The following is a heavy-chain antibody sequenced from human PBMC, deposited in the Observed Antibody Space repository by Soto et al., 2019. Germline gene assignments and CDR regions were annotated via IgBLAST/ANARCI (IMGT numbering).Heavy chain of an antibody. J-gene: IGHJ3*02. CDR1: GGTFSSYA. V-gene: IGHV1-69*01. Sequence: QVQLVQSGAEVKKPGSSVKVSCKASGGTFSSYAISWVRQAPGQGLEWVGGIIPIFGTANYAQKFQGRVTITADESTSTAYMELSSLRSEDTAVYYCAREFGEAMVRGDRDAFDIWGQGTMVTVSS. CDR2: IIPIFGTA. CDR3: AREFGEAMVRGDRDAFDI. D-gene: IGHD3-10*01.